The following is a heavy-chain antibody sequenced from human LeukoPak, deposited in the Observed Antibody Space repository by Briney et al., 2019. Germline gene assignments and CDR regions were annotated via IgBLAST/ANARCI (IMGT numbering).Heavy chain of an antibody. V-gene: IGHV4-61*01. Sequence: SETLSLTCTVSGASVSSASYWTWIRQPPGKGVEWIAHIYNGVNTNYNPSLKSRVTISVDTSKNQFSLKLSSVTAADTAVYYCARGTAAAPLDYFDYWGQGTLVTVSS. CDR3: ARGTAAAPLDYFDY. D-gene: IGHD6-13*01. CDR1: GASVSSASY. CDR2: IYNGVNT. J-gene: IGHJ4*02.